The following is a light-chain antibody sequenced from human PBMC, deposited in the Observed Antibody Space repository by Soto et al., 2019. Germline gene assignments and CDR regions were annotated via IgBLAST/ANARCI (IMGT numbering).Light chain of an antibody. CDR2: DVS. CDR3: SSYASSNTPVV. J-gene: IGLJ2*01. Sequence: QSALTQPASVSGSPGQPITISCTGTSSDVGGYNYVSWYQQHPGKAPKLMIYDVSNRPSGVSNRFSGSKSGNTASLTISGLQAEDEADYYCSSYASSNTPVVFGGGTKVTVL. CDR1: SSDVGGYNY. V-gene: IGLV2-14*01.